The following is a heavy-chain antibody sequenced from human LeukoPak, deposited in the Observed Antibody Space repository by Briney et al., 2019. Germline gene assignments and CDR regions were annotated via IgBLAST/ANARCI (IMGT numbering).Heavy chain of an antibody. CDR1: WFTFCRYA. CDR3: ARDTGDGYDYYDSSGYGDAFDI. V-gene: IGHV3-23*01. J-gene: IGHJ3*02. CDR2: ICGSGGCT. D-gene: IGHD3-22*01. Sequence: GGSPRLSLAAPWFTFCRYAMRWGRPAPGKGVEWVSAICGSGGCTYYADSVKGRFTISRDNSKNTLYLQMNSLRAEDTAVYYCARDTGDGYDYYDSSGYGDAFDIWGQGTMVTVSS.